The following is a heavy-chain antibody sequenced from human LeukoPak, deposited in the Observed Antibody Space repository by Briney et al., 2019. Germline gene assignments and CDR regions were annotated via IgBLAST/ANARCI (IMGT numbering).Heavy chain of an antibody. CDR3: ARPIRN. Sequence: SETLSLTCTVSGGSISRSSYYCGWIRQPPGKGLEWIGSIYYSGSTYYNPSLKSRITISVDTSKNQFSLSLSSVTAADTAVYYCARPIRNWGQGTLVIVSS. CDR2: IYYSGST. CDR1: GGSISRSSYY. J-gene: IGHJ4*02. V-gene: IGHV4-39*07.